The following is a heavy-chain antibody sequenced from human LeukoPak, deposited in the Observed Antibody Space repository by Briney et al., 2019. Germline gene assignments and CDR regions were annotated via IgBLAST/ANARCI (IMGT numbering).Heavy chain of an antibody. Sequence: PGESLKISCKGSGYSFTSYWIGWVRQMPGKGLEWMGIIYPGDSDTRYSPSFQGQVTISADKSISTAYLQWSSLKASDTAMYYCARHVSPHVVVPAAYFDYWGQGTLVTVSS. CDR2: IYPGDSDT. CDR1: GYSFTSYW. J-gene: IGHJ4*02. D-gene: IGHD2-2*01. CDR3: ARHVSPHVVVPAAYFDY. V-gene: IGHV5-51*01.